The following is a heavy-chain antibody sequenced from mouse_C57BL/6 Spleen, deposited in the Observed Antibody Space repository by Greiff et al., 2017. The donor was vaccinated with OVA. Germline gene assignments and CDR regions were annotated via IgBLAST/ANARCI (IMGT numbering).Heavy chain of an antibody. CDR3: TRKHAMDY. Sequence: QVQLQQSGAELVRPGASVTLSCKASGYTFTDYEMHWVKQTPVHGLEWIGAIDPETGGTAYNQKFKGKAILTADKSSSTAYIELRSLTSEDSTVYYCTRKHAMDYWGKGTSVTVSS. V-gene: IGHV1-15*01. J-gene: IGHJ4*01. CDR1: GYTFTDYE. CDR2: IDPETGGT.